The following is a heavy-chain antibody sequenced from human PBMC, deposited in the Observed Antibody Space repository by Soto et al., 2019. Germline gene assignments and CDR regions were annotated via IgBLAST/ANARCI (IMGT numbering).Heavy chain of an antibody. D-gene: IGHD4-17*01. CDR3: ARTTVTTLYYYYYHMDV. V-gene: IGHV4-39*01. CDR1: GGSISSSSYY. J-gene: IGHJ6*03. CDR2: IYYSGST. Sequence: SETLSLTCTVSGGSISSSSYYWGWIRQPPGKGLEWIGSIYYSGSTYYNPSLKSRVTISVDTSKNQFSLKLSSVTAADTAVYYCARTTVTTLYYYYYHMDVWAKGPRSPSP.